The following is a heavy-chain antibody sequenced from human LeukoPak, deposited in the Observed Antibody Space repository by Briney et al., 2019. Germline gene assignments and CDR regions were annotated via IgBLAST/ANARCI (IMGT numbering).Heavy chain of an antibody. Sequence: SETLSLTCAVSGYSISSGYYWGWIRQPPGKGLEWIGSIYHSGSTYYNPSLKSRVTISVDTSKNQFSLKLSSVTAADTAVYYCARVPVLWFGELPNGYNWFDPWGQGTLVTVSS. CDR2: IYHSGST. CDR3: ARVPVLWFGELPNGYNWFDP. D-gene: IGHD3-10*01. CDR1: GYSISSGYY. J-gene: IGHJ5*02. V-gene: IGHV4-38-2*01.